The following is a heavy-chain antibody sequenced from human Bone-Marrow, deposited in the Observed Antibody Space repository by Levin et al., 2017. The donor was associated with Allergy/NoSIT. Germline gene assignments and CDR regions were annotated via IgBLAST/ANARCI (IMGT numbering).Heavy chain of an antibody. V-gene: IGHV4-30-2*01. CDR2: IHHSGNN. CDR3: ARGSYYDRNHYDDAFAI. J-gene: IGHJ3*02. CDR1: GGSITSGDYS. Sequence: SQTLSLTCTVTGGSITSGDYSWSWIRQPPGKGLEWIGYIHHSGNNYYNPSLQSRVTISVDRSKKQFSLELNSVTAADTAVYFCARGSYYDRNHYDDAFAIWGQGTMVTVS. D-gene: IGHD3-22*01.